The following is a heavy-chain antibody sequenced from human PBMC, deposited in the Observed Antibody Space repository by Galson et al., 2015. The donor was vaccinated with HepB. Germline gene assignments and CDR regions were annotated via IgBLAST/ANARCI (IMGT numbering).Heavy chain of an antibody. CDR3: AHSVCGGGCSLNWFDP. J-gene: IGHJ5*02. V-gene: IGHV2-70*12. CDR2: IDWDDDK. D-gene: IGHD2-21*02. Sequence: PALVKPTPTLTLTCTFSGFSLSTSGMCVSWIRQPPGKALEWLARIDWDDDKYYSTSLKTRLTISKDTSKNQVVLTMTNMDPVDTATYYCAHSVCGGGCSLNWFDPWGQGTLVTVSS. CDR1: GFSLSTSGMC.